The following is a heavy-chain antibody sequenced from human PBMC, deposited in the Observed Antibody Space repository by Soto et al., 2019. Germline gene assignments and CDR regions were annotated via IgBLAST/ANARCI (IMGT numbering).Heavy chain of an antibody. Sequence: PGGSLRLSCEVSGFSLRVNGVSWVRQAPGKGLEWVSTLGGADGGTYYADSVKGRFTISRDNSKNTLYLQMNSVRAEDVAVYYCAKDDHYYDSSGYYWGGAFDIWGQRTMVTAS. CDR2: LGGADGGT. D-gene: IGHD3-22*01. CDR1: GFSLRVNG. CDR3: AKDDHYYDSSGYYWGGAFDI. V-gene: IGHV3-23*01. J-gene: IGHJ3*02.